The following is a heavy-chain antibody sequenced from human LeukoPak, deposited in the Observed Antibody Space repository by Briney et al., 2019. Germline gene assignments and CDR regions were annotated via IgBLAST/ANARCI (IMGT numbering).Heavy chain of an antibody. Sequence: SVNVSCKASGGTFSSYTISWVRQAPGQGLERMGRIIPILGIANYAQKFQGRVTITADKSTSTAYMELSSLRSEDTAVYYCASGLSGSLDGDYWGQGTLVTVYS. CDR1: GGTFSSYT. CDR3: ASGLSGSLDGDY. J-gene: IGHJ4*02. D-gene: IGHD1-26*01. V-gene: IGHV1-69*02. CDR2: IIPILGIA.